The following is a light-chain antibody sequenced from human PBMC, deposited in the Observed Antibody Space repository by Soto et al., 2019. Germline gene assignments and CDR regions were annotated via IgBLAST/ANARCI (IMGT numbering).Light chain of an antibody. V-gene: IGLV1-44*01. Sequence: QSVLTQPPSASGTPGQRVTISCSGSRSNIGNNAVSWYQQFPGTAPKLLIYNNNQRPSGVPDQFSGSKSGTSASLAISGLHSEDEADYYCATSYDSRHAREVFGAGTKLTVL. CDR1: RSNIGNNA. J-gene: IGLJ2*01. CDR2: NNN. CDR3: ATSYDSRHAREV.